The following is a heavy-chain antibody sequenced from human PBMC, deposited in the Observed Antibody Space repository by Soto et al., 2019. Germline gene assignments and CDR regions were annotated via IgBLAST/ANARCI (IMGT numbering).Heavy chain of an antibody. CDR1: GDSISTYY. CDR3: ARAFGCSSGSCHPWGVDV. J-gene: IGHJ6*02. CDR2: IHYSGST. D-gene: IGHD2-15*01. V-gene: IGHV4-59*01. Sequence: QVQLQESGPGLVKPSETLSLTCIVSGDSISTYYWSWIRQPPGKGLEWIGYIHYSGSTNSNPPLKSRVTISVDTAKNQVSLKLSSVTAADTAVYYCARAFGCSSGSCHPWGVDVWGQGTTVTVSS.